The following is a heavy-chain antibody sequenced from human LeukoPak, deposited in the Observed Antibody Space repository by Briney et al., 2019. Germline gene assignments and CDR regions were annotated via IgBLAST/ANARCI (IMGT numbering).Heavy chain of an antibody. CDR3: AKGLGYYFDY. CDR1: GFSFSGYS. Sequence: GGSLRLSCAASGFSFSGYSMNWVRQAPGKGLEWISYISSSSSAINYADSVKGRFTISRDNSKNTLYLQMNSLRAEDTAVYYCAKGLGYYFDYWGQGTLVTVSS. CDR2: ISSSSSAI. J-gene: IGHJ4*02. D-gene: IGHD5-12*01. V-gene: IGHV3-48*01.